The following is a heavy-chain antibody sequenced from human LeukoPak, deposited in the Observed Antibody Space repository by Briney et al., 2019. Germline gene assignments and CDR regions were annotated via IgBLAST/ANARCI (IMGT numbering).Heavy chain of an antibody. CDR1: GGSVSSYY. J-gene: IGHJ4*02. V-gene: IGHV4-59*08. Sequence: SETLSLTCTVSGGSVSSYYWSWIRQPPGKGLEWIGYIYYSGSTNYNPSLKSRVTISVDTSKNQFSLKLSSVTAADTAVYYCARRPGYFDYWGQGTLVTVSS. CDR3: ARRPGYFDY. CDR2: IYYSGST.